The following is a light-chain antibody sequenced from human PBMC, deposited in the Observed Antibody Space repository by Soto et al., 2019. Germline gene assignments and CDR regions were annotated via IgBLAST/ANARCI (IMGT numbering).Light chain of an antibody. CDR3: QQYGSSPT. V-gene: IGKV3-20*01. J-gene: IGKJ1*01. Sequence: EIVLTQSPGTLSLSPGERATLSCRASQSVSSSYLAWYQQKPGQAPRLLIYGASSRATGIPDRFSGSGSGTDITLTSRKLELADFAVYYCQQYGSSPTFGQGTKVEIK. CDR1: QSVSSSY. CDR2: GAS.